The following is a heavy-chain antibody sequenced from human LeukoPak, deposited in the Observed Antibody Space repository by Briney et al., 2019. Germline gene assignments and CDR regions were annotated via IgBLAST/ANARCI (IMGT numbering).Heavy chain of an antibody. J-gene: IGHJ4*02. CDR3: ARGRLAAAYFDY. Sequence: SSETLSLTCTVSGGSLNNYYWSWIRQPPGKGLEWIGSIYHSGSTNYNPSLKSGVTISVDTSKNQFSLKLSSVTAADTAVYYCARGRLAAAYFDYWGQGTLVTVSS. CDR2: IYHSGST. D-gene: IGHD6-13*01. CDR1: GGSLNNYY. V-gene: IGHV4-59*12.